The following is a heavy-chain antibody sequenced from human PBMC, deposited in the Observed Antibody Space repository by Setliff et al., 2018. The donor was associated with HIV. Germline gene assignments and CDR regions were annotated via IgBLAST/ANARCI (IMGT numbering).Heavy chain of an antibody. Sequence: PSETLSLTCNVSGASFSSGGYYWSWIRQHPGKGLEWIGAIYHSGSTNYNPSLKSRVAISADTSKGQFSLRLSYVTAADTAVYYCVRQGPGSSPPHFGDWGEGTLVTVSS. J-gene: IGHJ4*02. V-gene: IGHV4-39*01. CDR3: VRQGPGSSPPHFGD. CDR1: GASFSSGGYY. CDR2: IYHSGST. D-gene: IGHD3-10*01.